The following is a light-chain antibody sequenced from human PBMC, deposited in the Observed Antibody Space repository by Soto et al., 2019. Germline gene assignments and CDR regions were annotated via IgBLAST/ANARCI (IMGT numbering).Light chain of an antibody. V-gene: IGLV2-14*01. CDR2: EVT. CDR3: FSFTSHSSHYV. Sequence: QSALTQPASVSGSPGQSITIYCTGTISDVGGHGYVSWYQQHPGKAPKLMIYEVTYRPSGVSDRFSGSKSGNTASLTISGXQAEDEADYYCFSFTSHSSHYVFGTGTKLTVL. J-gene: IGLJ1*01. CDR1: ISDVGGHGY.